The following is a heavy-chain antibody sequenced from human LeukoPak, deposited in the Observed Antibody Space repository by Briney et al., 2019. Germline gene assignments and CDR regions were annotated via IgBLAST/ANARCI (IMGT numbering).Heavy chain of an antibody. J-gene: IGHJ4*02. V-gene: IGHV3-23*01. D-gene: IGHD3-10*01. Sequence: GGSLKLSCAASGFTFSSYAMSWVRQAPGQGLEWVSSISGSGGSTYYADYVKGRVTISRDNSKNTLYLQMNSLRAEDTAVYYCAKARLLWFGEPRNYFDYWGQGTLVTVSS. CDR1: GFTFSSYA. CDR3: AKARLLWFGEPRNYFDY. CDR2: ISGSGGST.